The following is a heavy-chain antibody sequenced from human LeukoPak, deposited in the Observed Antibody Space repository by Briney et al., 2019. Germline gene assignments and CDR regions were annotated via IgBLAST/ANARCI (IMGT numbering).Heavy chain of an antibody. Sequence: GGSLRLSCAASGFTVSSNYMTWVRQAPGKGLEWVSVIYSDGSTYYADSVKGRFTISRDNSKNTLFLQMNSLRAEDSAVYYCACHSGYDTVLYFDYWGQGTLVTVSS. CDR2: IYSDGST. CDR1: GFTVSSNY. J-gene: IGHJ4*02. CDR3: ACHSGYDTVLYFDY. D-gene: IGHD5-12*01. V-gene: IGHV3-53*01.